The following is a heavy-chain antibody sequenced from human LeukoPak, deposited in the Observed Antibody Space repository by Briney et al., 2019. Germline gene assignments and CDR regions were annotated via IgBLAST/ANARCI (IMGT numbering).Heavy chain of an antibody. D-gene: IGHD3-9*01. Sequence: GGSLRLSCAASGFTFSSYSMNWVRQAPGKGLEWVSSISSSSSYIYYADSVKGRFTISRDNAKNSLYLQMNSLRAEDTAVYYCARGVHYDILTGHLYYYYYYMDVWGKGTTVTISS. V-gene: IGHV3-21*04. CDR1: GFTFSSYS. CDR3: ARGVHYDILTGHLYYYYYYMDV. CDR2: ISSSSSYI. J-gene: IGHJ6*03.